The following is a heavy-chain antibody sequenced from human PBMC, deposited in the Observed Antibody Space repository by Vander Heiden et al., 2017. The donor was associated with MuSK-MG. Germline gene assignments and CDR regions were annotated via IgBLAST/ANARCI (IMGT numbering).Heavy chain of an antibody. Sequence: QVQLVQSGAEVKKPGASVKVSCQASGGTFSSYAISWVRQAPGQGLEWMGGIIPIFGTANYAQKFQGRVTITADESTSTAYMELSSLRSEDTAVYYGAGDRRWQLDGGGYYYYGMDVWGQGTTVTVSS. V-gene: IGHV1-69*01. CDR1: GGTFSSYA. CDR3: AGDRRWQLDGGGYYYYGMDV. J-gene: IGHJ6*02. D-gene: IGHD6-6*01. CDR2: IIPIFGTA.